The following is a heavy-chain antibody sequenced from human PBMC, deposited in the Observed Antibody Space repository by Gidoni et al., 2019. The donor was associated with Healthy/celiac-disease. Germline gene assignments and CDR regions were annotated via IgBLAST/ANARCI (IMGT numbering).Heavy chain of an antibody. V-gene: IGHV3-23*01. CDR1: GFTFISYA. CDR2: ISCSGGST. CDR3: AKLHDFWSGYSGYYGMDV. J-gene: IGHJ6*02. Sequence: EVQLLESGGGLVQPGGSLRLSCAASGFTFISYAMSWVRQAPGKGLEWVSAISCSGGSTYYADSVKGRFTISRENSKNTLYLQMNSLRAEDTAVYYCAKLHDFWSGYSGYYGMDVWGQGTTVTVSS. D-gene: IGHD3-3*01.